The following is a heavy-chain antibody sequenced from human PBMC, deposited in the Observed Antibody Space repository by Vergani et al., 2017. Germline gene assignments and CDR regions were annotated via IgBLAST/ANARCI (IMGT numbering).Heavy chain of an antibody. CDR3: AVWEICSSTSCHTDSGDY. Sequence: EVQLVESGGGLVKPGGSLRLSCAASGFTFSSYSMNWVRQAPGKGLEWVSSISSSSSYIYYADSVKGRFTISRDNAKNSRYLQMNSLRAEDTAVYYCAVWEICSSTSCHTDSGDYWGQGTLVTVSS. CDR2: ISSSSSYI. D-gene: IGHD2-2*01. J-gene: IGHJ4*02. CDR1: GFTFSSYS. V-gene: IGHV3-21*01.